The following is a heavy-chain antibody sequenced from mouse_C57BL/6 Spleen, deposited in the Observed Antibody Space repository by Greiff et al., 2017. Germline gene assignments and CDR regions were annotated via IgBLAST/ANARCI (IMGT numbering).Heavy chain of an antibody. D-gene: IGHD1-1*01. CDR2: IYPSDSET. Sequence: VQLQQPGAELVRPGSSVKLSCKASGYTFTSYWMDWVKQRPGQGLEWIGNIYPSDSETHYNQKFKDKATLTVDKSSSTAYMQLSSLTSEDSAVYYCARGYYGSSPSVDYWGQGTTLTVSS. V-gene: IGHV1-61*01. J-gene: IGHJ2*01. CDR3: ARGYYGSSPSVDY. CDR1: GYTFTSYW.